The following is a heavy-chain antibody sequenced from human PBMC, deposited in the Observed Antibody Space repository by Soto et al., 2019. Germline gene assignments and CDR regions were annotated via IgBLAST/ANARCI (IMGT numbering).Heavy chain of an antibody. Sequence: VDSLTISFKGSGYSFTSYWIGWVRQMPGKVLGWMGIIYPGDSDTRYSPSFQGQVTISADKSISTAYLQWSSLKASDTAMYYCARRGDCTNGVCYYYGMDVWGQGTTVTVSS. V-gene: IGHV5-51*01. J-gene: IGHJ6*02. CDR1: GYSFTSYW. D-gene: IGHD2-8*01. CDR3: ARRGDCTNGVCYYYGMDV. CDR2: IYPGDSDT.